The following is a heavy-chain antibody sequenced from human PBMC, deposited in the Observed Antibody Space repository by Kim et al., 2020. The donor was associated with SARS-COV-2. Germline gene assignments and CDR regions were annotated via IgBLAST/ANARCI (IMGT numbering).Heavy chain of an antibody. CDR2: IRSKANSYAT. CDR1: GFTFSGSA. Sequence: GGSLRLSCAASGFTFSGSAMHWVRQASGKGLEWVGRIRSKANSYATAYAASVKGRFTISRDDSKNTAYLQMNSLKTEDTAVYYCTRLRDSGSYYYFDYWGQGTLVTVSS. J-gene: IGHJ4*02. V-gene: IGHV3-73*01. CDR3: TRLRDSGSYYYFDY. D-gene: IGHD1-26*01.